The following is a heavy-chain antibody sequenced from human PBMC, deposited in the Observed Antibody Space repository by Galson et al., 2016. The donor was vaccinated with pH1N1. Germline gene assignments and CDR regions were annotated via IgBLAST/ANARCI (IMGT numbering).Heavy chain of an antibody. D-gene: IGHD3-9*01. CDR3: ARGLGRNTIFSARFEN. CDR1: GFSVSGNY. CDR2: IFSGGSK. Sequence: SLRLSCAASGFSVSGNYMSWVRQAPGKGLEWVSVIFSGGSKYYADAVKGRFTTSRDNSKNTLDLQMNSLTVEDTAVYYCARGLGRNTIFSARFENWGQGTLVTVSS. V-gene: IGHV3-53*01. J-gene: IGHJ4*02.